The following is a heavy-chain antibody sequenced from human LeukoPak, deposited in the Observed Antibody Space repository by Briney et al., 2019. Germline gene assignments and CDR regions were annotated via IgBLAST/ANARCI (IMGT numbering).Heavy chain of an antibody. J-gene: IGHJ4*02. CDR1: GYTLTSYA. D-gene: IGHD3-22*01. Sequence: GASVKVSCKASGYTLTSYAMHWVRQAPGQRLEWMGWINAGNGNTKYSQKFQGRVTITRDTSASTAYMELSSLRSEDTAVYYCATNTMIVSEGYFDYWGQGTLVTVSS. CDR2: INAGNGNT. CDR3: ATNTMIVSEGYFDY. V-gene: IGHV1-3*01.